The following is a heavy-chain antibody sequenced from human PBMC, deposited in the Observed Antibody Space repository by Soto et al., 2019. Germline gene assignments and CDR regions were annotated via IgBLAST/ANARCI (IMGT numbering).Heavy chain of an antibody. D-gene: IGHD3-22*01. CDR2: ISGSGGST. J-gene: IGHJ4*02. CDR3: VNYYDSSGYYMYYFDY. CDR1: GXTFSSYA. Sequence: LRLSFAASGXTFSSYAMSWVRQAPGKGLEWVSAISGSGGSTYYADSVKGRFTISRDNSKNTLYLQMNSLRAEDTAVYYCVNYYDSSGYYMYYFDYWGQGTLVTVSS. V-gene: IGHV3-23*01.